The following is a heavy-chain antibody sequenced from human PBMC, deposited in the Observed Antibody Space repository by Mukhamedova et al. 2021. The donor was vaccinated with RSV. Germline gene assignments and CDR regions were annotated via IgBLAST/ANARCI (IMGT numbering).Heavy chain of an antibody. J-gene: IGHJ4*02. V-gene: IGHV4-39*07. CDR2: IYYSGST. Sequence: GLEWIGSIYYSGSTYYNPSLKSRVTISVDTSKNQFSLKLSSVTAADTAVYYCARQSQRWLQFRRVLNYFDYWGQGTLVTVSS. D-gene: IGHD5-24*01. CDR3: ARQSQRWLQFRRVLNYFDY.